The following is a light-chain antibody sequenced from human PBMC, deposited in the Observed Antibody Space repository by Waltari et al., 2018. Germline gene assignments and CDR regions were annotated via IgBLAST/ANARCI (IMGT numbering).Light chain of an antibody. J-gene: IGLJ3*02. CDR2: YRSDSTN. Sequence: QPVLTQPASPSASPGASVSLTCTLRSGISVGPYKQYWYQQRPGSPPQFLVKYRSDSTNERGSGVPSRFSGSRDTSANAGILLISGLQSEDEADYYCMILHNNAVVFGGGTRLTVL. CDR1: SGISVGPYK. V-gene: IGLV5-45*01. CDR3: MILHNNAVV.